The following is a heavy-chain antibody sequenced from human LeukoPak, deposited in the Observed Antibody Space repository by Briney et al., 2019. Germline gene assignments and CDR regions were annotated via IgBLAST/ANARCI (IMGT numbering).Heavy chain of an antibody. J-gene: IGHJ3*02. CDR3: ARDRVYLGREDAFDI. D-gene: IGHD7-27*01. CDR2: IYSIGST. V-gene: IGHV3-53*01. CDR1: GFSVSSSF. Sequence: GGSLRLSCAASGFSVSSSFMSWVRQAPGKGLEWVSVIYSIGSTFYADSVKGRFTISRDNSKNTLYLHMNSLRAEDTAVYYCARDRVYLGREDAFDIWGQGTMVTVSS.